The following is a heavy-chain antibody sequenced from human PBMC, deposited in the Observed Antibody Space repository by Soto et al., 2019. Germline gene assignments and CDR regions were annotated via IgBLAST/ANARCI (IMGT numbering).Heavy chain of an antibody. Sequence: VGSLRQYYAASGFTCNPVAILGVRQAPERGLECVAVISYDGRGKNYADSVRGRFTISRDNSDNTVFLQMNSLSADDTALYYCAKDECSRGNCYPGANYYYYMDVWGKGT. V-gene: IGHV3-30*18. CDR2: ISYDGRGK. J-gene: IGHJ6*03. CDR1: GFTCNPVA. CDR3: AKDECSRGNCYPGANYYYYMDV. D-gene: IGHD2-15*01.